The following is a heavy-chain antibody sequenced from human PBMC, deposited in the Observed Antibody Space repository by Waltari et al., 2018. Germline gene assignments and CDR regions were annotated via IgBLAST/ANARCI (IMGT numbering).Heavy chain of an antibody. D-gene: IGHD3-22*01. V-gene: IGHV1-2*02. J-gene: IGHJ4*02. CDR1: GYTFTGYY. CDR2: VNPTMGGT. Sequence: QVQLVQSGAEVKKPGASVKVSCKTSGYTFTGYYMHWLRQAPGQGLVWHGEVNPTMGGTNVAQKFQGRVAQTRDTSFSTCYMRLCRRVPDDTAVYFCSRDQYYDSNGYLFDYWGQGTLVTVSS. CDR3: SRDQYYDSNGYLFDY.